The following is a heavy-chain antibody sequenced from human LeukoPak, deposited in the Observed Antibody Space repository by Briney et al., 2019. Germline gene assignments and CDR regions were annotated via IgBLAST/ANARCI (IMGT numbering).Heavy chain of an antibody. D-gene: IGHD2-2*01. V-gene: IGHV1-18*01. J-gene: IGHJ4*02. CDR1: GYTFTSYG. CDR2: ISAYNGNT. Sequence: GASVKVSCKASGYTFTSYGISWVRQDPGQGLEWMGWISAYNGNTNYAQKLQGRVTMTTDTSTSTAYMELRSLRSDDTAVYYCARDFRRYRSSTSCYGGFDYWGQGTLVTVSS. CDR3: ARDFRRYRSSTSCYGGFDY.